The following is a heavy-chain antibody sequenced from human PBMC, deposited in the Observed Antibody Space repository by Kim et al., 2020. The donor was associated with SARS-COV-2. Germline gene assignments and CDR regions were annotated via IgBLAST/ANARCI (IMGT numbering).Heavy chain of an antibody. J-gene: IGHJ6*02. D-gene: IGHD3-10*01. V-gene: IGHV3-13*01. CDR2: IGTAGDT. CDR1: GFTFSSYD. CDR3: ARAEITHYGMDV. Sequence: GGSLRLSCAASGFTFSSYDMHWVRQATGKGLEWVSAIGTAGDTYYPGSVKGRFTISRENAKNSLYLQMNSLRAGDTAVYYCARAEITHYGMDVWGQGTTVTVSS.